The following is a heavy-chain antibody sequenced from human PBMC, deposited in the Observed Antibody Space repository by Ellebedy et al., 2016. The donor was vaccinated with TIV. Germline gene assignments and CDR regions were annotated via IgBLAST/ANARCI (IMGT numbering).Heavy chain of an antibody. Sequence: SVKVSCXASGGTFSSYAISWVRQAPGQGLEWMGGIIPIFGTANYAQKFQGRVTITADKSTSTAYMELSSLRSEDTAVYYCARSYYDSSGYYPRAGNFDYWGQGTLVTVSS. CDR3: ARSYYDSSGYYPRAGNFDY. CDR2: IIPIFGTA. D-gene: IGHD3-22*01. V-gene: IGHV1-69*06. CDR1: GGTFSSYA. J-gene: IGHJ4*02.